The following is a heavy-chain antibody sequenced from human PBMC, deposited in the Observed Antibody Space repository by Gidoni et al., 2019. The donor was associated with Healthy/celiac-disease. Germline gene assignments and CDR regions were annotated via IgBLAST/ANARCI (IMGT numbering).Heavy chain of an antibody. CDR3: ARYSPLVAFDI. V-gene: IGHV4-31*03. J-gene: IGHJ3*02. D-gene: IGHD2-21*01. CDR2: IYYSGST. CDR1: VGPISSGGYY. Sequence: QVQLQESGPGLVKPSQTLSLPCTVPVGPISSGGYYWSWIRQHPGKGLEWIGYIYYSGSTYYNPSLKSRVTISVDTSKNQFSLKLSSVTAADTAVYYCARYSPLVAFDIWGQGTMVTVSS.